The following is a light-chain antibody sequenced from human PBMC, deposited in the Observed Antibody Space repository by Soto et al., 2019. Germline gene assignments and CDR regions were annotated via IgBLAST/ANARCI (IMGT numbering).Light chain of an antibody. CDR1: RSISNW. CDR3: QQYSTYWT. CDR2: RAS. Sequence: DIQMTQSPSTLSASVGDRVTITCRASRSISNWLAWYQQKQGQAPKLLIYRASSLERTVPSRFSGSRSATKFNLNISNLQPDYFASYYCQQYSTYWTFCQGTKVEIK. J-gene: IGKJ1*01. V-gene: IGKV1-5*03.